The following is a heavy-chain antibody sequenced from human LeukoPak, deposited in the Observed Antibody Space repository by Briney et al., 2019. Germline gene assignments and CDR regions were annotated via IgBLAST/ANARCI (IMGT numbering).Heavy chain of an antibody. CDR2: INPSGGGT. CDR3: ARGELFYDSSGHYTGDI. J-gene: IGHJ3*02. CDR1: GYTWTTYY. V-gene: IGHV1-46*01. Sequence: ASVKVSCKASGYTWTTYYMHWVRQAPGQGLEWMGVINPSGGGTTYSQNFQGRVTITTDTSTSTVYMELSSLRSEDTAVYYCARGELFYDSSGHYTGDIWVQGTMVTVSS. D-gene: IGHD3-22*01.